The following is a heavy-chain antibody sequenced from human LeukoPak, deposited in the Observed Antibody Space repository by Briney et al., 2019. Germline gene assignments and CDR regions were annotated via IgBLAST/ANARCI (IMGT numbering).Heavy chain of an antibody. CDR2: INPSGGST. CDR3: AREHHYWNDGLYFDY. CDR1: GYTFTSYY. V-gene: IGHV1-46*01. Sequence: GASVKVSCKASGYTFTSYYMHWVRQAPGQGLEWMGIINPSGGSTSYAQKFQGRVTMTRDTSTSTVYMELSSLRSEDTAVYYCAREHHYWNDGLYFDYWGQGTLVTVSS. J-gene: IGHJ4*02. D-gene: IGHD1-1*01.